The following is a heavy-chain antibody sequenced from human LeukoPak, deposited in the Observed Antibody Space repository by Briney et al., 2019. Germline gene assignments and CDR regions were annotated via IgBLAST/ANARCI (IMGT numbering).Heavy chain of an antibody. D-gene: IGHD3-16*01. CDR1: GYTFTDYD. V-gene: IGHV1-8*03. J-gene: IGHJ4*02. CDR3: TRGDRVSGGTDS. CDR2: MNPDNDDT. Sequence: ASVKVSCKTSGYTFTDYDINWVRQAPGQGLEWMGYMNPDNDDTGYARKFQDRVTITRDTSISTSYMELSSLRSDDTAIYYCTRGDRVSGGTDSWGQGALVTVSS.